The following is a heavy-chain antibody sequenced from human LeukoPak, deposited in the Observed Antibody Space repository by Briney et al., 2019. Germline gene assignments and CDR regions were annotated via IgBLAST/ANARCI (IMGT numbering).Heavy chain of an antibody. V-gene: IGHV3-23*01. D-gene: IGHD3-22*01. CDR2: LSGSGGST. CDR3: AKAKRGYYYYFDY. J-gene: IGHJ4*02. Sequence: HPGGSLRLSCAASGFTFSNYAMSWVRQAPGKGLEWVSALSGSGGSTYYADSVKGRFTISRDNSKNTLYLQMNSLRAEDTAVYYCAKAKRGYYYYFDYWGQGTLVTVSS. CDR1: GFTFSNYA.